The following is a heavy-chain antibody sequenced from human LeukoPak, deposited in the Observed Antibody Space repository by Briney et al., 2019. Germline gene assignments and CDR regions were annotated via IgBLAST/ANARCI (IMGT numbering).Heavy chain of an antibody. V-gene: IGHV3-30*18. CDR1: GFTFSSYG. J-gene: IGHJ4*02. CDR3: AKDTDTAMVNNYFDY. CDR2: ISYDGSNK. Sequence: GGSLRLSCAASGFTFSSYGMHWVRQAPGKGPEWVAVISYDGSNKYYADPVKGRFTISRDNSKNTLYLQMNSLRAEDTAVYYCAKDTDTAMVNNYFDYWGQGTLVTVS. D-gene: IGHD5-18*01.